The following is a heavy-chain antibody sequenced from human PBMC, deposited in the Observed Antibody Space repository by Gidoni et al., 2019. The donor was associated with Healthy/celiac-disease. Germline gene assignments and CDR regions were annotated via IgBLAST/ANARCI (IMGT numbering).Heavy chain of an antibody. J-gene: IGHJ4*02. Sequence: EVQLLASGGGLVQPGGSLRPSCAASGFTFSSYAMSWVRQAPGKGLEWVSGISGSGGSAYYADSVKGRFTISRDNSKNTLYLQMNRLRAEDTAVYYCAKGPVGVTPFDYWGQGTLVTVSS. V-gene: IGHV3-23*01. CDR2: ISGSGGSA. CDR3: AKGPVGVTPFDY. CDR1: GFTFSSYA. D-gene: IGHD1-26*01.